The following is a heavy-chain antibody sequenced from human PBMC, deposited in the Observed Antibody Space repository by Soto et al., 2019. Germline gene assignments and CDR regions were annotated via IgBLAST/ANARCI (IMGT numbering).Heavy chain of an antibody. CDR3: ARGLKGGLRFLEWPDAYYFDY. D-gene: IGHD3-3*01. Sequence: SETLSLTCAVYGGSFSGYYWSWIRQPPGKGLEWIGEINHSGSTNYNPSLKSRVTISVDTSKNQFSLKLSSVTAADTAVYYCARGLKGGLRFLEWPDAYYFDYWGQGTLVTVSS. V-gene: IGHV4-34*01. CDR1: GGSFSGYY. J-gene: IGHJ4*02. CDR2: INHSGST.